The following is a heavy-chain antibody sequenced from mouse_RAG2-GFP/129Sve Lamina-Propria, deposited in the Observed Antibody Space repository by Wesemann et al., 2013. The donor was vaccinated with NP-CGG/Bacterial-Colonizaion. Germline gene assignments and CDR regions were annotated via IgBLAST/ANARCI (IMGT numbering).Heavy chain of an antibody. D-gene: IGHD3-1*01. CDR1: GFTFSDFY. Sequence: EVKLVESGGGLVQSGRSLRLSCATSGFTFSDFYMEWVRQAPGKGLEWIAASRNKANDYTTEYSASVKGRFIVSRDTSQSILYLQMNALRAEDTAIYYCARDAGYPADAMDYWGQGTSVTVSS. CDR3: ARDAGYPADAMDY. J-gene: IGHJ4*01. CDR2: SRNKANDYTT. V-gene: IGHV7-1*01.